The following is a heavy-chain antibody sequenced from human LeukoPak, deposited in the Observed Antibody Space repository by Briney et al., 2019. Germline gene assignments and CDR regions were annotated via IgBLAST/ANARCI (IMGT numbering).Heavy chain of an antibody. J-gene: IGHJ4*02. V-gene: IGHV3-23*01. CDR1: GGSFSGYY. CDR3: AKAYSNPN. Sequence: ETLSLTCAVYGGSFSGYYWSWVRQAPGKGLEWVSAISGSGGSTYYADSVKGRFTISRDNSKNTLYLQMNSLRAEDTAVYYCAKAYSNPNWGQGTLVTVSS. D-gene: IGHD4-4*01. CDR2: ISGSGGST.